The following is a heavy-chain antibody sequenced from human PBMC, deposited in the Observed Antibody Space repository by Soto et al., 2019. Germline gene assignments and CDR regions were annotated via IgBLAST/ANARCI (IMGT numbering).Heavy chain of an antibody. Sequence: PSETLSLTRTVSGGSISSGDYYWSWIRQPPGKGLEWIGYILYSGTTNYNPSLESRLTISVDTSKNQFSLKLTSVTAADTAVYYCARNGALDYWGRGTLVTVSS. CDR2: ILYSGTT. J-gene: IGHJ4*02. V-gene: IGHV4-30-4*01. CDR1: GGSISSGDYY. D-gene: IGHD2-8*01. CDR3: ARNGALDY.